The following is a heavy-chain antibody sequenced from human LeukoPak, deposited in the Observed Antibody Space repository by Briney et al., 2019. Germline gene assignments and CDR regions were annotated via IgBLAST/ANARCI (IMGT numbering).Heavy chain of an antibody. CDR2: IYYSGST. V-gene: IGHV4-31*03. CDR1: GGSISSGGYY. Sequence: SQTLSLTCTVSGGSISSGGYYWSWIRQHPGKGLEWIGYIYYSGSTYYNPSLKSRVTISVDTSKNQFSLKLSSVTAADTAVYYCARVRSSGGSDAFDIWGQGTMVTVSS. CDR3: ARVRSSGGSDAFDI. D-gene: IGHD2-15*01. J-gene: IGHJ3*02.